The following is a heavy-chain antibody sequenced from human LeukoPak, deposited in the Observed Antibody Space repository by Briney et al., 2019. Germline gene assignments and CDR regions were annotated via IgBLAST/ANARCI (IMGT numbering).Heavy chain of an antibody. D-gene: IGHD6-13*01. CDR1: GFTFIMHS. CDR3: AREPSSGSVSSWYPLDY. Sequence: PGGSLRLSCVASGFTFIMHSLNWVRQTPGKGLEWVSHISSGRTEFYADSVKGRFTISRDNAKNSLYLQMNSLRVEDTAVYYCAREPSSGSVSSWYPLDYWGQGTLVTVSS. J-gene: IGHJ4*02. CDR2: ISSGRTE. V-gene: IGHV3-48*01.